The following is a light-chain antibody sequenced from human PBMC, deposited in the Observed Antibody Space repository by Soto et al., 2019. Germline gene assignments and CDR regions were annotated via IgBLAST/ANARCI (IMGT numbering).Light chain of an antibody. Sequence: EIVLTQSPGTLSMSPGERATLSCRASQAASSILLAWYQHKPGQAPRLVIYGASSRATGIPDRFSGSGSGTDFTLTVSRLEPEDFAVYYCQHGGASLWTFGKGTKVEVK. CDR1: QAASSIL. CDR3: QHGGASLWT. J-gene: IGKJ1*01. V-gene: IGKV3-20*01. CDR2: GAS.